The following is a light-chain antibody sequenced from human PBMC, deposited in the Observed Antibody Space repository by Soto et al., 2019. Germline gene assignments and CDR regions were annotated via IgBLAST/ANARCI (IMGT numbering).Light chain of an antibody. CDR2: GNS. J-gene: IGLJ1*01. Sequence: QSVLTQPPSVSGAPGQRGTISCTGSSSNIGAGYGVHWYQQLPGPAPKLLIYGNSNRPSGVPDRFSGSKSGTSASLAITGLQAEDEADYYCQSYDSSLSGYVFGTGTQLTFL. CDR3: QSYDSSLSGYV. CDR1: SSNIGAGYG. V-gene: IGLV1-40*01.